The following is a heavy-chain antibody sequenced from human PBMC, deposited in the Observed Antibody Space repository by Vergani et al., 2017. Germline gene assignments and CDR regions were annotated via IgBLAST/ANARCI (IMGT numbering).Heavy chain of an antibody. D-gene: IGHD3-22*01. CDR1: GGSISSGGYS. CDR3: AGGHDSGGYYYDY. Sequence: QLQLQESGSGLVKPSQTLSLTCAVSGGSISSGGYSWSWIRQPPGKGLEWIGYIYHSGSTYYNPSLKSRVTISVDRSKNQFSLKLGSATAADTAVYYCAGGHDSGGYYYDYWGQGTLVTVSS. J-gene: IGHJ4*02. V-gene: IGHV4-30-2*01. CDR2: IYHSGST.